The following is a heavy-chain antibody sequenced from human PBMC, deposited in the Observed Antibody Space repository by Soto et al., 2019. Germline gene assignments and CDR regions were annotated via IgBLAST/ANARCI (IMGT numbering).Heavy chain of an antibody. V-gene: IGHV3-30*03. CDR3: APWGKKGGLDV. D-gene: IGHD3-16*01. CDR1: GFTFRSYV. CDR2: TSYDGSNN. J-gene: IGHJ4*02. Sequence: QVQLVESGGGLVQPGTSLRLSCAGSGFTFRSYVIHWVRQAPGKGLEWVALTSYDGSNNFYGDSVKGRFTISRHNSRNPVKRQTDGLTFEYSAPYDCAPWGKKGGLDVWGQGTLVYVSS.